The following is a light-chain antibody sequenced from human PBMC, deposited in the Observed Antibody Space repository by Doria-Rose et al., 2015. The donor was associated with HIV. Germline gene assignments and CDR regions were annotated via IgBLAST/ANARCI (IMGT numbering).Light chain of an antibody. V-gene: IGKV3-20*01. J-gene: IGKJ1*01. CDR3: HQYGTSWT. CDR2: DGS. CDR1: QSFSSTY. Sequence: TQSPGTLSLSPGEGATLSCRASQSFSSTYLAWYQQKPGQAPSLLIYDGSTRATGFPDRFSASGSGTDFTLTINRLEPEDFALYYCHQYGTSWTFGQGTKVE.